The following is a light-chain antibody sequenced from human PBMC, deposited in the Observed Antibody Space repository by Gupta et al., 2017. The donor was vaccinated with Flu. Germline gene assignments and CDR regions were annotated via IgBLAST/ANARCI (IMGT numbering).Light chain of an antibody. Sequence: TSSDVGGYNYVSWYQQHPGKAPKFMIYEVNNRPSGVSDRFSGSKSGNTASLTISGLQAEDEADYYCSSYTSSGTYVFGTGTKVTVL. CDR3: SSYTSSGTYV. CDR2: EVN. V-gene: IGLV2-14*01. J-gene: IGLJ1*01. CDR1: SSDVGGYNY.